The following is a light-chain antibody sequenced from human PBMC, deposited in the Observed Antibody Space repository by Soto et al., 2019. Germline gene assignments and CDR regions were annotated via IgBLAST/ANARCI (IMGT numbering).Light chain of an antibody. V-gene: IGLV2-8*01. J-gene: IGLJ2*01. CDR2: EVS. CDR3: TSYAGSNTFVV. CDR1: SSDVGGYNY. Sequence: SVLAQPPSASGSPGQSVTISCTGASSDVGGYNYVSWYQQHPDKAPKLMIYEVSKRPSGVPDRFSGSKSGNTASLTVSGLQAEDEADYYCTSYAGSNTFVVFGGGTKVTVL.